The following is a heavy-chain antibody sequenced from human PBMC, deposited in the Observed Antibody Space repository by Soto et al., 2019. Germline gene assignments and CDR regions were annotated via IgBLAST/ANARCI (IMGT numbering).Heavy chain of an antibody. D-gene: IGHD1-26*01. CDR2: ISYDGSNK. J-gene: IGHJ4*02. CDR3: AREVVGALNY. V-gene: IGHV3-30-3*01. CDR1: GFTFSSYA. Sequence: QVQLVESGGGVVQPGRSLRLSCAASGFTFSSYAMHWVRQAPGKGLEWVAVISYDGSNKYYADSVKGRFTISRDNSKNTLYLQMNSLRAEDTAVYYWAREVVGALNYWGQGTLVTVSS.